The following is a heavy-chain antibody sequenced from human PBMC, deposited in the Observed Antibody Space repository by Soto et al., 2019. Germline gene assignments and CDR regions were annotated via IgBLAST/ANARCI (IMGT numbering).Heavy chain of an antibody. CDR3: ARSRPYYYGSGSYSSPPNWFDP. V-gene: IGHV4-30-4*01. CDR2: IYYSGST. CDR1: GGSISSGDYY. D-gene: IGHD3-10*01. Sequence: QVQLQESGPGLVKPSQTLSLTCTVSGGSISSGDYYWSWIRQPPGKGLEWIGYIYYSGSTYYNPSLKSRVTISVDTSKNQFSLKLSSVTAADTAVYYCARSRPYYYGSGSYSSPPNWFDPWGQGTLVTVSS. J-gene: IGHJ5*02.